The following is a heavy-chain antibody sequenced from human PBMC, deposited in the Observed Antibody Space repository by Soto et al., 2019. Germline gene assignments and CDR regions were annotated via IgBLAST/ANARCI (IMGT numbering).Heavy chain of an antibody. J-gene: IGHJ5*02. CDR2: ISYDGSNK. Sequence: GGSLRLSCAASGFTISSYGIHWVRQAPGKGLEWVAVISYDGSNKYYADSVKGRFTISRDNSKNTLYLQMNSLRAEVTAVYYCARGYTFPFDPWGQGTLVTVSS. CDR3: ARGYTFPFDP. D-gene: IGHD1-26*01. V-gene: IGHV3-30*03. CDR1: GFTISSYG.